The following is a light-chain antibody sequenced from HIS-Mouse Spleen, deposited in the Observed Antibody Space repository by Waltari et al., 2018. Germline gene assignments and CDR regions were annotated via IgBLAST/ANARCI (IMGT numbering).Light chain of an antibody. CDR2: RNN. J-gene: IGLJ3*02. CDR3: AAWDDSLSGWV. Sequence: QSVLTQPPSASGTPGQRVTISCSGSSPHIGRHYVYWYQQLPGTAPKLLIYRNNQRPSGVPDRFSGSKSGTSASLAISGLRSEDEADYYCAAWDDSLSGWVFGGGTKLTVL. V-gene: IGLV1-47*01. CDR1: SPHIGRHY.